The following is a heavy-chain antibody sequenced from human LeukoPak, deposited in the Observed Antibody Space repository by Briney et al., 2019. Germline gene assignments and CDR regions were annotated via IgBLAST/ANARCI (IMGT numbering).Heavy chain of an antibody. V-gene: IGHV1-2*02. CDR3: ARVGWNYGDYFDY. CDR1: GYTFTGYY. Sequence: ASVKVSGKASGYTFTGYYMHWVRQAPGQGLEWMGWINPNSGGTNYAQKFQGRVTMTRDTSISTAYMELSRLRSDDTAVYYCARVGWNYGDYFDYWGQGTLVTVSS. D-gene: IGHD1-7*01. CDR2: INPNSGGT. J-gene: IGHJ4*02.